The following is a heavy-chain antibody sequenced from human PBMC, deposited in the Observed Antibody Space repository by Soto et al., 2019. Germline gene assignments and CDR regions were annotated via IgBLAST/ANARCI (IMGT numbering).Heavy chain of an antibody. D-gene: IGHD2-21*02. J-gene: IGHJ4*02. Sequence: SETLSLTCTVTGDSINNRSYYWGWIRQPPGKGLEWIGSIYYSGSTYNNPSLKSRVSMSVDTSKNQFSLKLRSVTAADTALYYCARQRTSVVTQAYFDSWGQGSLVTSPQ. CDR2: IYYSGST. CDR3: ARQRTSVVTQAYFDS. V-gene: IGHV4-39*01. CDR1: GDSINNRSYY.